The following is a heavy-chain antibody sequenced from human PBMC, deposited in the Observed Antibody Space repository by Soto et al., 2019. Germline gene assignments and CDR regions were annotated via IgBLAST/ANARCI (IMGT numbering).Heavy chain of an antibody. D-gene: IGHD6-13*01. CDR2: IWYDGSNK. J-gene: IGHJ4*02. CDR3: ARDGPHIAAAASEGIDY. V-gene: IGHV3-33*01. Sequence: GGSLRLSCAASGFTFSSYGRHWVRQAPGKGLEWVAVIWYDGSNKYYADSVKGRFTISRDNSKNTLYLQMNSLRAEDTAVYYCARDGPHIAAAASEGIDYWGQGTLVTVSS. CDR1: GFTFSSYG.